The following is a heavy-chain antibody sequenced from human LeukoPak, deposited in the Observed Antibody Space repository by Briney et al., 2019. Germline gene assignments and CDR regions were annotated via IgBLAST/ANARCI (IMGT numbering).Heavy chain of an antibody. V-gene: IGHV1-18*01. J-gene: IGHJ4*02. CDR3: ARASYCSGGSCYSDY. Sequence: ASVKVSCKASGYTFTSYSISWVRQAPGQGPEWMGWISAYNGNTIYAQKVKGRVTMTTDTSTSTAYMELRSLKSDDTAVYYCARASYCSGGSCYSDYWGQGTLVTVPS. CDR2: ISAYNGNT. D-gene: IGHD2-15*01. CDR1: GYTFTSYS.